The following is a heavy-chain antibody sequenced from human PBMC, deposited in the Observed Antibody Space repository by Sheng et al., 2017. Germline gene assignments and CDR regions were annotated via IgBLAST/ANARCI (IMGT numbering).Heavy chain of an antibody. J-gene: IGHJ5*02. V-gene: IGHV4-34*01. D-gene: IGHD2-2*01. CDR2: INHSGST. CDR1: GGSFSGYY. Sequence: QVQLQQWGAGLLKPSETLSLTCAVYGGSFSGYYWSWIRQPPGKGLEWIGEINHSGSTNYNPSLKSRVTISVDTSKNQFSLKLSSVTAADTAVYYCVSGYCSSTSCYPGENVNWFDPWGQGTLVTVSS. CDR3: VSGYCSSTSCYPGENVNWFDP.